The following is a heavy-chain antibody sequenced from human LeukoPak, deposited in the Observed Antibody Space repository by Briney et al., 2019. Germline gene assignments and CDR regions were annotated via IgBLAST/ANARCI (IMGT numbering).Heavy chain of an antibody. Sequence: SETLSLTCTVSGGSISSYYWSWIRQPAGKGLGWIGRIYTSGSTNYNPSLKSRVTMSVDTSKNQFSLKLSSVTAADTAVYYCARAPYDFWSGYSHWGDYYYYYYMDVWGKGTTVTVSS. CDR3: ARAPYDFWSGYSHWGDYYYYYYMDV. CDR2: IYTSGST. CDR1: GGSISSYY. J-gene: IGHJ6*03. V-gene: IGHV4-4*07. D-gene: IGHD3-3*01.